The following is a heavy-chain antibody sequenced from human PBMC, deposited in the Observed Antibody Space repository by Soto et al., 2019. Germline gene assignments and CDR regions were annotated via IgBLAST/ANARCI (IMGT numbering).Heavy chain of an antibody. D-gene: IGHD4-4*01. CDR3: ESVGTTVNRRFDF. J-gene: IGHJ4*02. V-gene: IGHV1-69*01. CDR2: IIPILDTT. Sequence: QVQVVQSGAEVKKPGSSVRVSCKASGGTSSSYAITWMRQAPGQGLEWMGGIIPILDTTDYAQKFQGRVTFTADESTSTVYMELSSLTSEDTAVYYCESVGTTVNRRFDFWGQGPLVTVSS. CDR1: GGTSSSYA.